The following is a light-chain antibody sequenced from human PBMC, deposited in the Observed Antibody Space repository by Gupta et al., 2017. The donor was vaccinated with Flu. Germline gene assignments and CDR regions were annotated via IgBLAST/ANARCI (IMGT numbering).Light chain of an antibody. J-gene: IGKJ1*01. V-gene: IGKV2-30*01. CDR3: MQGAHWPWA. CDR1: QGLVYSDGNTY. CDR2: QVS. Sequence: ISCRASQGLVYSDGNTYLHWFQQRPGQSPRRLIYQVSYRDSGVPDRFSGSGSGTDFTLKISRVEAEDVGIYFCMQGAHWPWAFGQGTTVEIK.